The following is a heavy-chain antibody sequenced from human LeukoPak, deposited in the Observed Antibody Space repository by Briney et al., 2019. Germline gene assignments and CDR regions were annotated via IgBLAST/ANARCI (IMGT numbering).Heavy chain of an antibody. CDR3: ARLISSSSWYAYYYYYYMDV. Sequence: SETLSLTCAVYGGSFSGYYWSWIRQPPGKGLEWIGEINHSGSTNYNPSLKSRVTISVDTSKNQFSLKLSSVTAADTAVYYCARLISSSSWYAYYYYYYMDVWGKGTTVTISS. CDR2: INHSGST. V-gene: IGHV4-34*01. CDR1: GGSFSGYY. J-gene: IGHJ6*03. D-gene: IGHD6-13*01.